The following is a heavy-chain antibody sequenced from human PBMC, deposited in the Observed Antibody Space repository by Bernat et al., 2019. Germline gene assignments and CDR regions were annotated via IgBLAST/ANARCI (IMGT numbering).Heavy chain of an antibody. Sequence: QVQLVQSGAEVKKPGSSVKVSCKASGGTFSSYTISWVRQAPGQGLEWMGRIIPILGIANYAQKFQGRVTITADKSTSTAYMELSSLRSEDTAVYYCAKVLYYGSEWNFDYWGQGTLVTVSS. CDR3: AKVLYYGSEWNFDY. CDR1: GGTFSSYT. J-gene: IGHJ4*02. D-gene: IGHD3-10*01. CDR2: IIPILGIA. V-gene: IGHV1-69*02.